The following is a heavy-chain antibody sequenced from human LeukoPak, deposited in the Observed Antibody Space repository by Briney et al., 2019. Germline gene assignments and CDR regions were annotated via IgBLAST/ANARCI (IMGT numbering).Heavy chain of an antibody. Sequence: GESLKISCKGSGYSFTSYWIGWGRQMPGKGLEWMGIIYPGDSDTGYSPSFQGQVTISADKSISTAYLQWSSLKASDTAMYYCARHRITMVRGVIIPYYYYMDVWGKGTTVTVSS. V-gene: IGHV5-51*01. J-gene: IGHJ6*03. CDR1: GYSFTSYW. D-gene: IGHD3-10*01. CDR2: IYPGDSDT. CDR3: ARHRITMVRGVIIPYYYYMDV.